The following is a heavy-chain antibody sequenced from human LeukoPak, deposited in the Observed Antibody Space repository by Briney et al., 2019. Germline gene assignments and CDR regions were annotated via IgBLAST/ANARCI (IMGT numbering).Heavy chain of an antibody. CDR1: GFTFSSYS. D-gene: IGHD6-19*01. CDR2: ISSSSSYI. J-gene: IGHJ4*02. V-gene: IGHV3-21*01. Sequence: GGSLRLSCAASGFTFSSYSMTWVGQAPGKGLEWVLSISSSSSYIYYADSVKGRLTISRDNAKNSLYLQMNSLRAEDTAVYYCARSVAGTAHWGQGTLVTVSS. CDR3: ARSVAGTAH.